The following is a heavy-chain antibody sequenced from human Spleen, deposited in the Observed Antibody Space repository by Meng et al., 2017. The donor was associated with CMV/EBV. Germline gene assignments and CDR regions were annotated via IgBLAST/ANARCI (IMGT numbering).Heavy chain of an antibody. J-gene: IGHJ6*02. Sequence: GGSLRLSCAASGFTFSSYEMNWVRQAPGKGLEWVSYISSSGSTIYYADSVKGRFTISRDNAKNSLYLQMNSLRAEDTAVYYCARQKGFVADYYHYGMDVWGQGTTVTVSS. CDR3: ARQKGFVADYYHYGMDV. V-gene: IGHV3-48*03. D-gene: IGHD2-15*01. CDR1: GFTFSSYE. CDR2: ISSSGSTI.